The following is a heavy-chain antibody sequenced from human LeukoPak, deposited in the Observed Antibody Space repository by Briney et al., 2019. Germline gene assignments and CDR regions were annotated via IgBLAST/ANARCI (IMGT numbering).Heavy chain of an antibody. CDR2: TYYTSRCNL. V-gene: IGHV6-1*01. J-gene: IGHJ6*02. CDR3: ARQTTPGYGMDV. Sequence: SQTLSLTCAISGDSVPSKNDAWHWFRQPPSRDLEGVGRTYYTSRCNLYYAVPVRSRINITPNTSNNQLPLQLSSVSPEDTAVYYCARQTTPGYGMDVWGQGTTVTVYS. D-gene: IGHD1/OR15-1a*01. CDR1: GDSVPSKNDA.